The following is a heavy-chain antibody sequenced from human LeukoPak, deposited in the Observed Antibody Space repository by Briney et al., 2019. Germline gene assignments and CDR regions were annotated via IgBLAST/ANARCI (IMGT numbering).Heavy chain of an antibody. CDR3: ARQWLVPGRWFDP. CDR2: IYPGDSDT. CDR1: GYSFTSYW. J-gene: IGHJ5*02. D-gene: IGHD6-19*01. Sequence: GESLKISCKGSGYSFTSYWIGWVRQMPGKGLEWMGIIYPGDSDTRYSPSFQGQVTISADKSISTAYLQWSSLKASDTAMHYYARQWLVPGRWFDPWGQGTLVTVSS. V-gene: IGHV5-51*01.